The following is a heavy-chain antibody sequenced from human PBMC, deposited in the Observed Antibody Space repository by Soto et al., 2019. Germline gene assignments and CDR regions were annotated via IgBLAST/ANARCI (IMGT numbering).Heavy chain of an antibody. J-gene: IGHJ5*02. CDR2: ISPRSGAP. CDR3: TRDTSDYDSNWFDP. Sequence: SLKLSCKAVGGTFGDSAINWVRQAPGQGPEWMGGISPRSGAPYYAPKFQDRLSISADESTTATHMELSGLTSEDTAMYYCTRDTSDYDSNWFDPWGQGTLVTVSS. D-gene: IGHD5-12*01. CDR1: GGTFGDSA. V-gene: IGHV1-69*01.